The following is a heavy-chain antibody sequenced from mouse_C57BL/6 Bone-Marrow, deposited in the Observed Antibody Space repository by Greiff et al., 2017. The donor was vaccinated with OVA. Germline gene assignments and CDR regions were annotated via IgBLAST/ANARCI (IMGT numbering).Heavy chain of an antibody. V-gene: IGHV1-54*01. J-gene: IGHJ3*01. CDR3: ARGGSIYEGAWFAY. CDR2: INPGSGGT. CDR1: GYAFTNYL. D-gene: IGHD5-1*01. Sequence: VQLQQSGAELVRPGTSVKVSCKASGYAFTNYLIEWVKQRPGQGLEWIGVINPGSGGTNYNEKFKGKATLTADKSSSTAYMQLSSLTSEDSAVYFCARGGSIYEGAWFAYWGQGTLVTVSA.